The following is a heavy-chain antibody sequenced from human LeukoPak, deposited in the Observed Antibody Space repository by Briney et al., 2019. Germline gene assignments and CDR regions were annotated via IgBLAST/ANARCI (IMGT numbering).Heavy chain of an antibody. CDR1: GASISSGSYY. CDR2: IYTSGST. D-gene: IGHD4-17*01. Sequence: SETLSLTCTVSGASISSGSYYWSWVRQPAGKGLEGIGRIYTSGSTNYNPSLKSRVTISVDTSKNQFSLKLSSVTAADTAVYYCARGYGDYVPRYWGQGTLVTVSS. V-gene: IGHV4-61*02. J-gene: IGHJ4*02. CDR3: ARGYGDYVPRY.